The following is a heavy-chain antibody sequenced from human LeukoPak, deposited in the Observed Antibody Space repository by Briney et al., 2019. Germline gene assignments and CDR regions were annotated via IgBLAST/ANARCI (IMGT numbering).Heavy chain of an antibody. CDR3: ARVPAGSSDLFDY. J-gene: IGHJ4*02. V-gene: IGHV3-23*01. D-gene: IGHD6-6*01. CDR2: ISGSGGST. Sequence: GGSLRLSCAASGFTFSSYAMSWVRQAPGKGLEWVSAISGSGGSTYYADSVKGRFTISRDNSKNTLYLQMNSLRAEDTAVYYCARVPAGSSDLFDYWGQGTLVTVSS. CDR1: GFTFSSYA.